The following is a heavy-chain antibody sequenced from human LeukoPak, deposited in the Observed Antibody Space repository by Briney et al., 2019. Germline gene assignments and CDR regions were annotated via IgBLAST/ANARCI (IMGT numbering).Heavy chain of an antibody. D-gene: IGHD3-22*01. CDR3: ARDRYYYDSSGYFIFDY. CDR2: IYSGGST. CDR1: GFTVSSNY. V-gene: IGHV3-53*01. Sequence: TGGSLRLSCAASGFTVSSNYMSWVRQAPVKGLEWVSVIYSGGSTYYADSVKGRFTISRDNSKNTLYLQMNSLRAEDTAVYYCARDRYYYDSSGYFIFDYWGQGTLVTVSS. J-gene: IGHJ4*02.